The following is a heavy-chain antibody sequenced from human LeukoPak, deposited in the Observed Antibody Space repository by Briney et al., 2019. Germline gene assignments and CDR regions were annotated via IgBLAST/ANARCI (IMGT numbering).Heavy chain of an antibody. CDR1: GFTFSSYG. CDR3: ARDGLEMIPDY. V-gene: IGHV3-48*01. J-gene: IGHJ4*02. CDR2: ISSSSSTI. D-gene: IGHD5-24*01. Sequence: GGSLRLSCAASGFTFSSYGMHWVRQAPGKGLGWVSYISSSSSTIYYADSVKGRFTISRDNAKNSLYLQMNSLRAEDTAVYYCARDGLEMIPDYWGQGTLVTVSS.